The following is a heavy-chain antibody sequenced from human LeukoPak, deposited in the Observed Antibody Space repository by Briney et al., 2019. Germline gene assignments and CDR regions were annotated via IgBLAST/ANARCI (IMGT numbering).Heavy chain of an antibody. Sequence: PSETLSLTCTVSGGSISSYYWSWIRQPPGKGLEWIGYIYYSGSTNYNPSLKSRVTISVDTSKNQFSLKLSSVTAADTAVYYCASSQYYDILTGAGFDYWGQGTLVTVSS. V-gene: IGHV4-59*01. J-gene: IGHJ4*02. D-gene: IGHD3-9*01. CDR1: GGSISSYY. CDR3: ASSQYYDILTGAGFDY. CDR2: IYYSGST.